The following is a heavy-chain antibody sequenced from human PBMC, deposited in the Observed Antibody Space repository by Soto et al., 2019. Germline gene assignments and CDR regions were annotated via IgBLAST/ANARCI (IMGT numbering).Heavy chain of an antibody. CDR3: TRDSPSHDFCSGYYPYYYYGMDV. D-gene: IGHD3-3*01. CDR1: GFTFGDYA. V-gene: IGHV3-49*04. J-gene: IGHJ6*02. CDR2: IRSKAYGGTT. Sequence: PGGSLRLSCTASGFTFGDYAMSWVRQAPGKGLEWVGFIRSKAYGGTTEYAASVKGRFTISRDDSKSIAYLQMNSLKTEDTAVYYCTRDSPSHDFCSGYYPYYYYGMDVWGQGTTATVAS.